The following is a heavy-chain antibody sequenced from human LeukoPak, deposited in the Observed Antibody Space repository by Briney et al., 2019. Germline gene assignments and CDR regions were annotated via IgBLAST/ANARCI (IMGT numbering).Heavy chain of an antibody. Sequence: GSSVKVSCKASGGTFSSYAISWVRQAPGQGLEWMGRIIPILGIANYAQKFQGRVTITADKSTSTAYMELSSLRPEDTAVYYCARDYEIAAAGIDYWGQGTLVTVSS. J-gene: IGHJ4*02. CDR3: ARDYEIAAAGIDY. D-gene: IGHD6-13*01. CDR2: IIPILGIA. V-gene: IGHV1-69*04. CDR1: GGTFSSYA.